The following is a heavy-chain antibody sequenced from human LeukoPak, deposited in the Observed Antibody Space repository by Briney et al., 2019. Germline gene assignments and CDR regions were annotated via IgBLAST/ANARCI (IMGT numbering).Heavy chain of an antibody. V-gene: IGHV3-48*01. CDR2: ISSSSSTI. D-gene: IGHD3-3*01. CDR1: GFTFTSYS. CDR3: ARDSITILGVVRN. Sequence: PGGSLRLSCAASGFTFTSYSMNWVRQAPGKGLEWVSYISSSSSTIYYADSVKGRFTISRDNAKNSLYLQMNSLRAEDTAVYYCARDSITILGVVRNWGQGTLVTVSS. J-gene: IGHJ4*02.